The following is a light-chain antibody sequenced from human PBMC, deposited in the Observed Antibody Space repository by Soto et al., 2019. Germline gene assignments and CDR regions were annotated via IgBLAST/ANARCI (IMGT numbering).Light chain of an antibody. CDR3: VQALQTAWT. V-gene: IGKV2-28*01. J-gene: IGKJ1*01. Sequence: DIVMTQSPLSLPVTPGEPASISCRSSQSLLHSNGYNYLDWYLQKPVQSPQLLIYLGSNRASGVPDRFSGSGSGTDFTLKISRVEAEDVGVYYCVQALQTAWTFGQGTRVDIK. CDR2: LGS. CDR1: QSLLHSNGYNY.